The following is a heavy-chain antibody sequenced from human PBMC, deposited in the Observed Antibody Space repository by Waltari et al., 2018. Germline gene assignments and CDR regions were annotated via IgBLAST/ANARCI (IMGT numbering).Heavy chain of an antibody. V-gene: IGHV3-23*01. Sequence: EVQLLESGGGLVQPGGSLRLSCAASGFTLSSYAMSWVRQAPGKGLEWVSAISGSGGSTYYADSVKGRFTISRDNAKNSLYLQMNSPRAEDTAVYYCATMTGDYWGQGTLVTVSS. CDR2: ISGSGGST. CDR1: GFTLSSYA. CDR3: ATMTGDY. J-gene: IGHJ4*02.